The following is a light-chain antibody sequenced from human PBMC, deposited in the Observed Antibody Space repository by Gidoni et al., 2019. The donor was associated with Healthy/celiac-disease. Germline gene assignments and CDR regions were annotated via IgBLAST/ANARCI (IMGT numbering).Light chain of an antibody. CDR1: QSISSY. Sequence: DIQMTQSPSSLSASVGDRVTITCRASQSISSYLNWYQQKPGKAPKLLIYAASSLQSGVPSRFSGSGSGTDFTLTISSLQPEDFATYYCQQSYSTPPETFXXXTKVEIK. V-gene: IGKV1-39*01. CDR3: QQSYSTPPET. CDR2: AAS. J-gene: IGKJ1*01.